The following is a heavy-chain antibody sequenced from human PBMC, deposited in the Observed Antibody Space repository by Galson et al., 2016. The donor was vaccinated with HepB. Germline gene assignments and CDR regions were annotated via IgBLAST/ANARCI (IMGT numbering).Heavy chain of an antibody. Sequence: QSGAEVKKPGESLRISCKGSGYIFTGYWISWVRQMPGKGLAWTGRIDPSDSYTNDSPSFQGHVTISAHKSINTAFLQWSSLKASDTAMYYCARRGAGPRFDLWGRGTLVTVSS. D-gene: IGHD3-10*01. J-gene: IGHJ2*01. V-gene: IGHV5-10-1*01. CDR3: ARRGAGPRFDL. CDR1: GYIFTGYW. CDR2: IDPSDSYT.